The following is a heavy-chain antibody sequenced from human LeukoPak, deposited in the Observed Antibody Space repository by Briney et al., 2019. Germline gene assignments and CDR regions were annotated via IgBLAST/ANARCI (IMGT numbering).Heavy chain of an antibody. D-gene: IGHD5-12*01. CDR3: ARVEDSGYDYRGRFDP. Sequence: SETLSLTCTVSGGSISTYYWSWIRQPPGKGLEWIGYIYYTGSTNYNPSLKSRVTISVDTSKNQFSLKLSSVTAADTAVYYCARVEDSGYDYRGRFDPWGQGTLVNVSS. CDR1: GGSISTYY. J-gene: IGHJ5*02. V-gene: IGHV4-59*12. CDR2: IYYTGST.